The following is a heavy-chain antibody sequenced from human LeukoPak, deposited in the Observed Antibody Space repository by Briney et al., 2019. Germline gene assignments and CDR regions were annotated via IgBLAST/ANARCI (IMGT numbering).Heavy chain of an antibody. CDR2: INPYNGNT. D-gene: IGHD4-17*01. CDR1: GYTFTSYG. CDR3: ARESYGATRRGDDAFDI. V-gene: IGHV1-18*01. J-gene: IGHJ3*02. Sequence: ASVNVSCKASGYTFTSYGISWVRQAPGQGLEWMGWINPYNGNTNYAQNLQGRVTMTTDTSTTTAYMELRSLRSDDTAVYYCARESYGATRRGDDAFDIWGQGTMVTVSS.